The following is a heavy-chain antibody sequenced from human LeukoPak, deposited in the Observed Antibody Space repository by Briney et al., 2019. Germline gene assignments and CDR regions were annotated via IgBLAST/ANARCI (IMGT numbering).Heavy chain of an antibody. CDR2: IYYSGST. CDR1: GGSISSGDYY. V-gene: IGHV4-30-4*02. J-gene: IGHJ4*02. D-gene: IGHD3-22*01. CDR3: ARKTYYYDSSGYYYFYFDY. Sequence: SETLSLTCTVSGGSISSGDYYWSWIRQPPGKGLEWIGYIYYSGSTYYNPSLKSRVTISVDTSKNQFSLKLSSVTAADTAVYYCARKTYYYDSSGYYYFYFDYWGQGTLVTVSS.